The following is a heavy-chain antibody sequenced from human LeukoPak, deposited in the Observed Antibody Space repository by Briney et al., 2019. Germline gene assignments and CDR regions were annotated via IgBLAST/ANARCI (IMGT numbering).Heavy chain of an antibody. CDR2: ISGSGGST. V-gene: IGHV3-23*01. CDR3: AKDADSSSWYRPDYYYYGMDV. D-gene: IGHD6-13*01. CDR1: GFTFSSYA. Sequence: GGSLRLSCAASGFTFSSYAMSWVRQAPGKGLEWVSAISGSGGSTYYADSVKGRFTISRDNSKNTLYLQMNSLRAEDTAVYYCAKDADSSSWYRPDYYYYGMDVWGQGTTVTVSS. J-gene: IGHJ6*02.